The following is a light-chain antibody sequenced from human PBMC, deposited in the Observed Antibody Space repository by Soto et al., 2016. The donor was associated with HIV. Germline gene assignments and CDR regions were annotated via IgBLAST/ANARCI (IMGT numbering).Light chain of an antibody. CDR2: DDS. CDR3: QVWDSSSDHHV. Sequence: SYELTQPPSVSVAPGKTARITCGGNNIGTKSVHWYQQKAGQAPILVVYDDSHRPSGIPERFSGSNSGNTATLTINSVEAGDEADYYCQVWDSSSDHHVFGSGTKVTVL. V-gene: IGLV3-21*03. J-gene: IGLJ1*01. CDR1: NIGTKS.